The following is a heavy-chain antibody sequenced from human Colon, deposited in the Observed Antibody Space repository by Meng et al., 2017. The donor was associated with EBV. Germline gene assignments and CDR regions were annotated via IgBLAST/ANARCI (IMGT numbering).Heavy chain of an antibody. CDR1: GDSISSGDYS. Sequence: QLLLQESDSGLVQPSQSLSLTCAVSGDSISSGDYSWSWIRQPPGQGLERIGYIYHGGTTYNTSLKSRVTISVDNSKNQFSLRLTSVTAADTAVYYCARGPYCGGDCYWFDPWGQGTLVTVSS. CDR2: IYHGGTT. V-gene: IGHV4-30-2*01. CDR3: ARGPYCGGDCYWFDP. J-gene: IGHJ5*02. D-gene: IGHD2-21*02.